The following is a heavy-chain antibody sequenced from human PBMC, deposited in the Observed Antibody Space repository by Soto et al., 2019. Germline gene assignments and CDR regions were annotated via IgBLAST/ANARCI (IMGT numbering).Heavy chain of an antibody. V-gene: IGHV3-30*18. Sequence: GGSLRLSCAASGFTFSIHGMHWVRQAPGKGLEWVAAISYDGSNKYYTDSVKGRFTISRDYSKNTLYLQMNSLRAEDTAVYYCAKGKERDYYDSSGHVWGQGTLVTVSS. CDR2: ISYDGSNK. CDR3: AKGKERDYYDSSGHV. D-gene: IGHD3-22*01. CDR1: GFTFSIHG. J-gene: IGHJ4*02.